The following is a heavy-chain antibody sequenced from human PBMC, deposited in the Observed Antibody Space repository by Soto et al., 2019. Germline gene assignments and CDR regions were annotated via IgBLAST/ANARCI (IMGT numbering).Heavy chain of an antibody. V-gene: IGHV1-18*01. D-gene: IGHD2-2*01. CDR1: GYTFTSYG. J-gene: IGHJ5*02. CDR2: ISAYNGNT. CDR3: ARDAVVVPAAVGVTNWFDP. Sequence: ASVKVSCKASGYTFTSYGISWVRQAPGQGLEWMGWISAYNGNTNYAQKLQDRVTMTTDTSTSTAYMELRSLRSDDTAVYYCARDAVVVPAAVGVTNWFDPWGQGTLVTVSS.